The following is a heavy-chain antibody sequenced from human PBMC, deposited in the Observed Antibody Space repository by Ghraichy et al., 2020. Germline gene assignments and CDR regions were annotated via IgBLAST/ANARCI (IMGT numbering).Heavy chain of an antibody. Sequence: GGSLRLSCAASGFTFDDYAMHWVRQAPGKGLEWVSGISWNSGSIGYADSVKGRFTISRDNAKNSLYLQMNSLRAEDTALYYCAKGGGSYVRPLDYWGQGTLVTVSS. J-gene: IGHJ4*02. D-gene: IGHD1-26*01. CDR2: ISWNSGSI. CDR1: GFTFDDYA. V-gene: IGHV3-9*01. CDR3: AKGGGSYVRPLDY.